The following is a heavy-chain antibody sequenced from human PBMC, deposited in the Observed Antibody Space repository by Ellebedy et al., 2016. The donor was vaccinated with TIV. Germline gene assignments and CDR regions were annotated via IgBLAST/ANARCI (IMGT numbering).Heavy chain of an antibody. Sequence: SVKVSXKASGGTFSSYAISWVRQAPGQGLEWMGRIIPILGIANYAQKFQGRVTITADKSTSTAYMELSSLRSEDTAVYSCARGRGGRYSSGREYFQHWGQGTLVTVSS. J-gene: IGHJ1*01. CDR1: GGTFSSYA. CDR2: IIPILGIA. D-gene: IGHD6-19*01. CDR3: ARGRGGRYSSGREYFQH. V-gene: IGHV1-69*04.